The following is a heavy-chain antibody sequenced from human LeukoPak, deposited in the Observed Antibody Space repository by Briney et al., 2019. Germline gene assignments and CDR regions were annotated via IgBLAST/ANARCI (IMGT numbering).Heavy chain of an antibody. CDR3: ARVGPYCSGGSCYSTAKRAEYFQH. J-gene: IGHJ1*01. D-gene: IGHD2-15*01. V-gene: IGHV1-69*13. CDR1: GGTFSSYA. CDR2: IIPIFGTA. Sequence: ASVKVSCKASGGTFSSYAISWVRQAPGQGLEWMGGIIPIFGTANYAQKFQGRVTITADESTSTAYMELSSLRSEDTAVYYCARVGPYCSGGSCYSTAKRAEYFQHWGQGTLVTVSS.